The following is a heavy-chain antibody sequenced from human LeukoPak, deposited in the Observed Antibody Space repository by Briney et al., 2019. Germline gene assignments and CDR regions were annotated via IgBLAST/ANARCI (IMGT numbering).Heavy chain of an antibody. CDR2: ISFDGSNK. D-gene: IGHD6-13*01. V-gene: IGHV3-30*18. CDR1: GFTFSSYG. Sequence: GGSLRLSCAASGFTFSSYGMHWVRQAPGKGLEWAAVISFDGSNKYYVDSVKGRFTISRDNSKDTLYLQMNSLRAEDTAVYYCAKQREGSSWSPDYWGQGTLVTVSS. CDR3: AKQREGSSWSPDY. J-gene: IGHJ4*02.